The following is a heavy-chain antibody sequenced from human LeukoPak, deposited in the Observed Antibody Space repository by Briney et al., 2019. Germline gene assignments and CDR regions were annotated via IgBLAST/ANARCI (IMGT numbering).Heavy chain of an antibody. CDR2: IYSGGST. Sequence: LSLTCTVSGGSISSGSYYWSWVRQAPGKGLEWVSVIYSGGSTYYADSVKGRFTISRDNSKNTLYLQMNSLRAEDTAVYYCARDWSVAGAFDIWGQGTMVTVSS. D-gene: IGHD6-19*01. V-gene: IGHV3-53*01. CDR1: GGSISSGSYY. J-gene: IGHJ3*02. CDR3: ARDWSVAGAFDI.